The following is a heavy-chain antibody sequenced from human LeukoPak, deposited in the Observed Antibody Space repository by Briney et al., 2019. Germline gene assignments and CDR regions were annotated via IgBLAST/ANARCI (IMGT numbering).Heavy chain of an antibody. CDR2: IYYSGNT. CDR1: GGSISNYY. Sequence: SETLSLTCTVSGGSISNYYWSWIRQPPGKGLEWIGHIYYSGNTNYNPSLKSRVTISVDTSNNQFSLKLSSVAAADTAVYYCARSKGVGSGYYVAFDIWGQGTMVTVSS. J-gene: IGHJ3*02. D-gene: IGHD3-3*01. V-gene: IGHV4-59*01. CDR3: ARSKGVGSGYYVAFDI.